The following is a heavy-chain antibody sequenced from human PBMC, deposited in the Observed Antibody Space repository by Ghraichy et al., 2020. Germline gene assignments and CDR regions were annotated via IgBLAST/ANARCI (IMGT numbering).Heavy chain of an antibody. V-gene: IGHV1-24*01. Sequence: ASVKVSCKVSGYTLTELSMHWVRQAPGKGLEWMGGFDPEDGETIYAQKFQGRVTMTEDTSTDTAYMELSSLRSEDTAVYYCATTGCGGDCFLPLVGMDVWGQGTTVTVSS. CDR2: FDPEDGET. CDR1: GYTLTELS. CDR3: ATTGCGGDCFLPLVGMDV. D-gene: IGHD2-21*02. J-gene: IGHJ6*02.